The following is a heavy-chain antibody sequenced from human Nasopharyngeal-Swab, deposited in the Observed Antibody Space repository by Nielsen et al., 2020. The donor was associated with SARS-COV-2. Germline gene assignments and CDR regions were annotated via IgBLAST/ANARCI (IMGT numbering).Heavy chain of an antibody. CDR2: MNPNSGNT. V-gene: IGHV1-8*01. CDR3: ARGQFRSPSDY. CDR1: GYTFTSYD. Sequence: ASLQVTCKASGYTFTSYDINWVRHATGQGLVWMGWMNPNSGNTGYAQKFQGRVTMTRNTSISTAYMELSSLRSEDTAVYYCARGQFRSPSDYWGQGTLVTVSS. J-gene: IGHJ4*02.